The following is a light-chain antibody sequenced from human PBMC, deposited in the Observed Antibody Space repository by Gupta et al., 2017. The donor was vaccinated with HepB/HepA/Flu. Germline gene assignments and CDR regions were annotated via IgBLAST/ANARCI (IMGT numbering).Light chain of an antibody. V-gene: IGKV3-15*01. CDR1: QNINSN. CDR3: QQYHNWPLT. J-gene: IGKJ4*01. CDR2: GAS. Sequence: EIVITQSPATLSVSPGERATLSCRASQNINSNLAWYQQKPGQAPRLLIYGASTRATGIPARFSGSGSGTEFTLTISSLQSEDLAVYYCQQYHNWPLTFGGGTKVEIK.